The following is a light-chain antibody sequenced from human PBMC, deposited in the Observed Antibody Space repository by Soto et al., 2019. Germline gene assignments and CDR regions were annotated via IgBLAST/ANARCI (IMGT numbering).Light chain of an antibody. Sequence: DIQMTQSPSTLSASVGDRVTITCRASQSISSWLAWYQQKPGKAPKLLIYAASSLQSGVPSRFSGSGYGTDFPLTIPTLHPDDFANSYCQQANTFPLPLGGATKVHIK. V-gene: IGKV1-12*01. CDR2: AAS. CDR1: QSISSW. J-gene: IGKJ4*01. CDR3: QQANTFPLP.